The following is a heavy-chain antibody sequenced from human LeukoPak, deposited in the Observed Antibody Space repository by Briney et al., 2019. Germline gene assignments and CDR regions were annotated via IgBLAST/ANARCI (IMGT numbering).Heavy chain of an antibody. CDR3: ARDESSGHLHFDY. CDR2: IWYDGSNK. V-gene: IGHV3-33*01. J-gene: IGHJ4*02. D-gene: IGHD3-22*01. Sequence: PGWSLRLSCAASGFTFSTFGMHWVRQAPGKGLEWVAVIWYDGSNKYYAHSAKGRFTISRDNSKNTLYLQMNSLRDEDTAIYYCARDESSGHLHFDYWGQGTLVTVSS. CDR1: GFTFSTFG.